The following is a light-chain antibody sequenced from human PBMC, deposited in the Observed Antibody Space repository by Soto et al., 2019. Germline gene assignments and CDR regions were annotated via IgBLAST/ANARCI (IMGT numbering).Light chain of an antibody. Sequence: EMVMTQSPATLSVSPGERATLSCRASQSVSTNLAWYQHKPGQPPRLLFYGASTRATGIPARFSGSASGTELTLTISSLQSEDFAVYYCQQYYNWPPMYTFGQGTKLEIK. CDR2: GAS. CDR1: QSVSTN. J-gene: IGKJ2*01. V-gene: IGKV3-15*01. CDR3: QQYYNWPPMYT.